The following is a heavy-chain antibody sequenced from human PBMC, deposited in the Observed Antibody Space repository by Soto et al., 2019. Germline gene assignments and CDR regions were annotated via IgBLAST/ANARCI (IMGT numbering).Heavy chain of an antibody. CDR2: INHSGST. D-gene: IGHD3-3*01. J-gene: IGHJ3*02. V-gene: IGHV4-34*01. CDR3: ASGIRFLEWLSDAFDI. Sequence: SETLSLTCAVYGGSFSGYYWSWIRQPPGKGLEWIGEINHSGSTNYNPSLKSRVTISVDTSKNQFSLKLSSVTAADTAVYYCASGIRFLEWLSDAFDIWGQGTMVTVSS. CDR1: GGSFSGYY.